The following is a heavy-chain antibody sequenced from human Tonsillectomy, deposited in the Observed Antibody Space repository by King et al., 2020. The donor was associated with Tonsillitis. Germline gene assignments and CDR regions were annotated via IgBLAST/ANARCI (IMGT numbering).Heavy chain of an antibody. D-gene: IGHD4-17*01. CDR1: GFTFTGYY. CDR2: INPNSGGK. CDR3: ASSADYGDHHY. V-gene: IGHV1-2*02. Sequence: HVQLVESGAEVKKPGASVKVSCKASGFTFTGYYMHWVRQAPGQGLEWMGWINPNSGGKNYAQKFQGRVTMTRDTSISTAYMELRWLRSDDTAVYYCASSADYGDHHYWDQGTLVTVSS. J-gene: IGHJ4*02.